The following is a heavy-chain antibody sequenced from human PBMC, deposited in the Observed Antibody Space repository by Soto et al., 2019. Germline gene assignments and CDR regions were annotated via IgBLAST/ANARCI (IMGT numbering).Heavy chain of an antibody. J-gene: IGHJ3*02. CDR3: ARGRQQLVNHDAFDI. D-gene: IGHD6-13*01. CDR1: GGSISSYY. Sequence: QVQLQESGPGLVKPSETLSLTCTVSGGSISSYYWSWIRQPPGKGLEWIGYIYYSGSTNYNPSLKSRVTISVDTSKNQFSLKLSSVTAADTAVYPCARGRQQLVNHDAFDIWGQGTMVTVSS. V-gene: IGHV4-59*01. CDR2: IYYSGST.